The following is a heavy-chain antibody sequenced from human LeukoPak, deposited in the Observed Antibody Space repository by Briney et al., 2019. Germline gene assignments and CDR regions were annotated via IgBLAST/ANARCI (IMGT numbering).Heavy chain of an antibody. J-gene: IGHJ4*02. CDR1: GFTVSSNY. V-gene: IGHV3-66*01. D-gene: IGHD5-12*01. CDR3: AKDRGGYDYGSVFDY. CDR2: IYSGGST. Sequence: GGSLRLSCAASGFTVSSNYMSWVRQAPGKGLQWVSVIYSGGSTYYADSVKGRFTISRDNSKNTLYLQMNSLRAEDTAVYYCAKDRGGYDYGSVFDYWGQGTLVTVSS.